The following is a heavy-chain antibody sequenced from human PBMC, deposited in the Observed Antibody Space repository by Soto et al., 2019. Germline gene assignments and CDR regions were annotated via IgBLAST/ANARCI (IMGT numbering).Heavy chain of an antibody. V-gene: IGHV2-5*02. CDR1: GFSLSTSGVG. CDR3: AHRLKVPRGGYDYYYFDY. D-gene: IGHD5-12*01. Sequence: QITLKESGPTLVKPTQTLTLTCTFSGFSLSTSGVGVGWIRQPPGKALEWLALIYWDDDKRYSPSLKSRLTITKDTSKNQVVLTMTNMDPVDTATYYCAHRLKVPRGGYDYYYFDYWGQGTLVTVSS. CDR2: IYWDDDK. J-gene: IGHJ4*02.